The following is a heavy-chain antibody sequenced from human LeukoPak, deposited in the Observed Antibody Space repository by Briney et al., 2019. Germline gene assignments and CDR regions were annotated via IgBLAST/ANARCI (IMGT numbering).Heavy chain of an antibody. CDR2: ISSSSSYI. J-gene: IGHJ6*03. D-gene: IGHD1-26*01. CDR3: AKIVNYYYYYMDV. CDR1: GFTFSSYS. Sequence: PGGSLRLSCAASGFTFSSYSMNWVRQAPGKGLEWVSSISSSSSYIYYADSVKGRFTISRDNAKNSLYLQMNSLRAEDTAVYYCAKIVNYYYYYMDVWGKGTTVTVSS. V-gene: IGHV3-21*04.